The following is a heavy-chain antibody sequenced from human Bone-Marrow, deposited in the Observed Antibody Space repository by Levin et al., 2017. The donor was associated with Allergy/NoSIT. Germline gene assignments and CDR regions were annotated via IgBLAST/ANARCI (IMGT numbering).Heavy chain of an antibody. CDR3: AKVRRGLDAFDI. D-gene: IGHD3/OR15-3a*01. V-gene: IGHV3-23*01. J-gene: IGHJ3*02. CDR2: ISGTDDST. Sequence: GESLKISCAASGFIFNTSAMSWVRQAPGKGLEWVSSISGTDDSTYYTDSVKGRLTISRDNSKKTIYLQMNSLRAEDTALYYCAKVRRGLDAFDIWGQGTMVTVSS. CDR1: GFIFNTSA.